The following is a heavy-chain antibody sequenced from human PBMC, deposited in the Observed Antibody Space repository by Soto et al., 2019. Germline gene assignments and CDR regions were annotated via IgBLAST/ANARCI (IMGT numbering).Heavy chain of an antibody. D-gene: IGHD3-22*01. CDR2: IYHTGNA. CDR1: GDSISNSRFY. Sequence: SETLSLTCSVSGDSISNSRFYWAWIRQPPGEGLEWIGSIYHTGNAYYNPSLKSRVTIFVDTSKNQFSLKLTSVTAADTALYYCARDYFDSSDYTTNWFDPWDQETLAPAPQ. V-gene: IGHV4-39*01. CDR3: ARDYFDSSDYTTNWFDP. J-gene: IGHJ5*02.